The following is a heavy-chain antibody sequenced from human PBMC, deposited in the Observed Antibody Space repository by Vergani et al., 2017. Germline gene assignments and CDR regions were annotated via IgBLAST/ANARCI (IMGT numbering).Heavy chain of an antibody. Sequence: EVQLVQSGAEVKKPGESLKISCKGSGYSFTSYWIGWVRQMPGKGLEWMGIIYPGDSDTRYSPSFQVQVTISADKSISTAYLQWSSLKASDTAMYYCASAYYGSGSYYNGGDYWGQGTLVTVSS. CDR1: GYSFTSYW. D-gene: IGHD3-10*01. J-gene: IGHJ4*02. CDR3: ASAYYGSGSYYNGGDY. V-gene: IGHV5-51*01. CDR2: IYPGDSDT.